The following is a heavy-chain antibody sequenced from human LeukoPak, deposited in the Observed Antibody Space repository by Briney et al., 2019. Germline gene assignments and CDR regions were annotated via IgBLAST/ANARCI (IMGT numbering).Heavy chain of an antibody. J-gene: IGHJ6*02. Sequence: SETLSLTCTVSGGSISSYYWSWIRQPPGKGLEWIGYIYYSGSTNYNPSLKSRVTISVDTSKNQFSLTLSSVTAADTAVYYCARASPRYSSGWYGTHHGMDVWGQGTTVTVSS. D-gene: IGHD6-19*01. CDR3: ARASPRYSSGWYGTHHGMDV. CDR1: GGSISSYY. CDR2: IYYSGST. V-gene: IGHV4-59*01.